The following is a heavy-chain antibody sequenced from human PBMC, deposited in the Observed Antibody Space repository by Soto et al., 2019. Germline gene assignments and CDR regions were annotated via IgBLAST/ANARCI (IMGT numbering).Heavy chain of an antibody. CDR1: GAYVTTYY. CDR2: ISNSGNT. J-gene: IGHJ5*02. CDR3: ARRGSTWYSWFDT. V-gene: IGHV4-59*02. Sequence: TSETLSLTCNVSGAYVTTYYWSWIRQSPGKGLEWIGYISNSGNTNYNPSLKSRVTISLDTSKNHFSLKMRSVTAADTAVYYCARRGSTWYSWFDTWGQGTLVTVSS. D-gene: IGHD6-13*01.